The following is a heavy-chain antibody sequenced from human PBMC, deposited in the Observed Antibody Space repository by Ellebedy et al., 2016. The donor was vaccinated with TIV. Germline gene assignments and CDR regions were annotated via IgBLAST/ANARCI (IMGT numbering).Heavy chain of an antibody. D-gene: IGHD5-24*01. V-gene: IGHV1-58*02. J-gene: IGHJ3*02. CDR3: AADAEMATILGTDSDGGAFDI. CDR1: GFTFTSSA. CDR2: IVVGSGNT. Sequence: AASVKVSCKASGFTFTSSAMQWVRQARGQRLEWIGWIVVGSGNTNYAQKFQERVTITRDMSTSTAYMELSSLRSEDTAVYYCAADAEMATILGTDSDGGAFDIWGQGTMVTVSS.